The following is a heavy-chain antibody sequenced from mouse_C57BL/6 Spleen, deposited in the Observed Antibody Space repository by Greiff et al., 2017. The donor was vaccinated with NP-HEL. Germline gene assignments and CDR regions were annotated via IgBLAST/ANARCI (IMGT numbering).Heavy chain of an antibody. D-gene: IGHD3-1*01. CDR1: GFTFTDYY. J-gene: IGHJ4*01. CDR2: IRNKANGYTT. Sequence: EVNVVESGGGLVQPGGSLSLSCAASGFTFTDYYMSWVRQPPGKALEWLGFIRNKANGYTTEYSASVKGRFTISRDNSQSILYLQMNALRAEDSATYYCARWGYIYYAMDYWGQGTSVTVSS. CDR3: ARWGYIYYAMDY. V-gene: IGHV7-3*01.